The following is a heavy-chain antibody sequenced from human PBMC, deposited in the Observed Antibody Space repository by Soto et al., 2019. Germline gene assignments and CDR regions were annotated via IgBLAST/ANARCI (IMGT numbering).Heavy chain of an antibody. V-gene: IGHV1-18*01. CDR1: GYTFTSYG. D-gene: IGHD3-10*01. J-gene: IGHJ4*02. Sequence: ASVKVSCKASGYTFTSYGISWVRQAPGQGLEWMGWISAYNGNTNYAQKPQGRVTMTTDTSTSTACMELRSLRSDDTAVYYCARRYGSWSYYPYLYHFDYSSQGTLVTVSS. CDR2: ISAYNGNT. CDR3: ARRYGSWSYYPYLYHFDY.